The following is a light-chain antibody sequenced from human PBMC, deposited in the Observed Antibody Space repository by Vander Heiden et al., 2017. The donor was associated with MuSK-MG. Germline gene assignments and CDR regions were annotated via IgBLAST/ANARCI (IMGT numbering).Light chain of an antibody. CDR3: AVWDDSLSGSWV. CDR2: RND. Sequence: QSVLTQPPSASGTPGQRVTISCSGSSSNIGSNFVYWHQQLPGTAPKLLIYRNDQRPSRVPDRFSGSKSGTSASLAISGLRSDDEADYYCAVWDDSLSGSWVFGGGTKLTVL. J-gene: IGLJ3*02. CDR1: SSNIGSNF. V-gene: IGLV1-47*01.